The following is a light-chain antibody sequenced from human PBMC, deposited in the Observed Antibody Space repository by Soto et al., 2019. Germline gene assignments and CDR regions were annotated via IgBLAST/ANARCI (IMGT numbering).Light chain of an antibody. J-gene: IGKJ2*01. Sequence: DIQMTQSPSSLFASVGDRVNITCRTSQNINTYLNWYQQRPGKAPKFLISTASGFQSGVPSRFSRCGPGADFTLTLSSLLSDDFATYYCHQSFSLPHPFARGTRQEI. CDR1: QNINTY. CDR2: TAS. V-gene: IGKV1-39*01. CDR3: HQSFSLPHP.